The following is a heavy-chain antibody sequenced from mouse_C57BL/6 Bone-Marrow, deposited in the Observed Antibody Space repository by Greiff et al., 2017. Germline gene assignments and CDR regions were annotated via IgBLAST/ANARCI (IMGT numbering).Heavy chain of an antibody. CDR2: IHPNSGST. V-gene: IGHV1-64*01. D-gene: IGHD2-3*01. CDR1: GYTFTSYW. Sequence: VQLQQPGAELVKPGASVKLSCKASGYTFTSYWMHWVKQRPGQGLEWIVMIHPNSGSTNYNEKFKSKATLTVDNSSSTAYMQLSRLTAEDSAVYYGARSCDGYYVWYFAYWGQGTTLTVSS. CDR3: ARSCDGYYVWYFAY. J-gene: IGHJ2*01.